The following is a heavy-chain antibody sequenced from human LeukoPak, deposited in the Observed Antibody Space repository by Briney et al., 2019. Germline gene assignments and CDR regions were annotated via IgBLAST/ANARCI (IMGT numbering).Heavy chain of an antibody. CDR2: ISNGGSRK. CDR3: ARKGELERRRSWDC. Sequence: GGSLRLSCAPSGFTFSRHGMHWVRQAPGKGLEWVAIISNGGSRKYYAHSVEGRFTISRDNSKNTLYLQMSSLRAEDTAVYYCARKGELERRRSWDCWGQGTLVTVSS. J-gene: IGHJ4*02. V-gene: IGHV3-30*03. D-gene: IGHD1-1*01. CDR1: GFTFSRHG.